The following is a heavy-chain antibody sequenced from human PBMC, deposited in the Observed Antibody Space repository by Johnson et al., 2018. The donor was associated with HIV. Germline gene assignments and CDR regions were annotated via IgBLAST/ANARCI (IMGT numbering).Heavy chain of an antibody. CDR2: ISSNGGST. CDR1: GFTFSSYA. Sequence: VQLVESGGGLVQPGGSLRLSCAASGFTFSSYAMHWVRQAPGKGLEYVSAISSNGGSTYYANSVKGRFTISRDNSKNTLYLQMGSLRAEDMAVYYCARGVTVAAAPDDDAFDIWGQGTMVTVSS. CDR3: ARGVTVAAAPDDDAFDI. V-gene: IGHV3-64*01. J-gene: IGHJ3*02. D-gene: IGHD6-19*01.